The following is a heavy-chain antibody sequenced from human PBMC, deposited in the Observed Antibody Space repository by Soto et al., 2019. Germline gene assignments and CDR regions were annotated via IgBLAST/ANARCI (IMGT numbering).Heavy chain of an antibody. D-gene: IGHD3-22*01. V-gene: IGHV3-7*03. CDR2: IKTDGSER. CDR3: AGGPGWLIDD. J-gene: IGHJ4*02. Sequence: EVQLVESGGGLVQPGGSLRLSCAASGFSFGSYWMNWVRHAPGKGLEWVAIIKTDGSERYFVDSVEGRFIISRDNVKNSEYLQMNSPRAEDTAGEYCAGGPGWLIDDWGRGTLVIVSS. CDR1: GFSFGSYW.